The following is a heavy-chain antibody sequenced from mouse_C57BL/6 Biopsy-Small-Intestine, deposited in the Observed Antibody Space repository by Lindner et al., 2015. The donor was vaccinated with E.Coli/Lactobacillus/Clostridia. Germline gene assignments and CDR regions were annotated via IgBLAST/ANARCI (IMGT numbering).Heavy chain of an antibody. CDR3: ARSHPYDFFAY. Sequence: VQLQESGPELVKPGDSVKISCKASGYSFTGYFMNWVMQSHGKSLEWIGRINPYNGDTFYNQKFKGKATLTVDKSSSTAHMELRSLTSEDSAVYYCARSHPYDFFAYWGQGTLVTVSA. CDR1: GYSFTGYF. J-gene: IGHJ3*01. V-gene: IGHV1-20*01. CDR2: INPYNGDT. D-gene: IGHD2-4*01.